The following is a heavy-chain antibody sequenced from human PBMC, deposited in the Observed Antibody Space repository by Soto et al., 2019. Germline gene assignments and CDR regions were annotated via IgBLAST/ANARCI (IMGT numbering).Heavy chain of an antibody. D-gene: IGHD3-22*01. CDR2: ISSSGSTI. J-gene: IGHJ4*02. CDR1: GFTFNDYY. V-gene: IGHV3-11*01. Sequence: QVQLVESGGGLVMPGGSLRLSCAASGFTFNDYYMSWIRQAPGKGLEWASYISSSGSTIYYADYVKGRLTISRDIAKNSLYLQMNSVRAEDRAVYYCARAVDDTLGYWGQGNLVTVSS. CDR3: ARAVDDTLGY.